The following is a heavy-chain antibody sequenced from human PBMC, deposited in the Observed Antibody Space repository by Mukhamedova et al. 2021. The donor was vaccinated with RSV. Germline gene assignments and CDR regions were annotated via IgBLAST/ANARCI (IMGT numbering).Heavy chain of an antibody. CDR2: ISWDGGST. J-gene: IGHJ6*03. CDR3: AKDRTVVVPAATTSYYYYYMDV. Sequence: VSLISWDGGSTYYADSVKGRFTISRDNSKNSLYLQMNSLRAEDTALYYCAKDRTVVVPAATTSYYYYYMDVCGQGTTVTVSS. V-gene: IGHV3-43D*03. D-gene: IGHD2-2*01.